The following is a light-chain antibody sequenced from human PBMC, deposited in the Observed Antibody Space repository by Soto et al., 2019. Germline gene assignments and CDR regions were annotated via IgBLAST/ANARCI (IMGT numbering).Light chain of an antibody. CDR2: DAS. CDR1: QSVTKY. Sequence: EIVFTQSPATLSLSPGERATLSCRASQSVTKYLAWYQQKPGQAPRLLIYDASNRATGVPARFSGSGSGTDFTLTISSLQPEDFAVYYCQQRSSWYSFGQGTKLEIK. V-gene: IGKV3-11*01. CDR3: QQRSSWYS. J-gene: IGKJ2*03.